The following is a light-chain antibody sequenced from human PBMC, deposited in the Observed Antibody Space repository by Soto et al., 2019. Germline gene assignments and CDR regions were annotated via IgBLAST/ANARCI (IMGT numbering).Light chain of an antibody. CDR3: QQYCSSKT. V-gene: IGKV3-20*01. CDR2: GAS. Sequence: FTPSPGPPLLSTGERATLSCRASQSVSGSLLAWYQQKRGQDPRLLIYGASSRATGIPDRFSGSGSGTDFTLTISRLEPEDFAVYYCQQYCSSKTFGQGTKVDI. J-gene: IGKJ1*01. CDR1: QSVSGSL.